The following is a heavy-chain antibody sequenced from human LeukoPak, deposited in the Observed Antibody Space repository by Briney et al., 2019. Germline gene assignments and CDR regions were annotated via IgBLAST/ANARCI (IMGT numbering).Heavy chain of an antibody. Sequence: GGSLRLSCAASGFTFSSYGMHWVRQAPGKGLEWVAVIWYDGSNKYYADSVEGRFTISRDNSKNTLYLQMNSLRAEDTAVYYCARDLGIYGSGSYSGLGYWGQGTLVTVSS. CDR3: ARDLGIYGSGSYSGLGY. CDR2: IWYDGSNK. D-gene: IGHD3-10*01. CDR1: GFTFSSYG. V-gene: IGHV3-33*01. J-gene: IGHJ4*02.